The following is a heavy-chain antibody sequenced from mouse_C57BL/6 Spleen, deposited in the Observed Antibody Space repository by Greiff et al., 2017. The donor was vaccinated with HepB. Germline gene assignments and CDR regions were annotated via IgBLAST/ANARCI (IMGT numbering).Heavy chain of an antibody. D-gene: IGHD2-1*01. CDR1: GYTFTSYW. CDR2: IDPSDSYT. V-gene: IGHV1-69*01. CDR3: ARADYGNYVGDY. Sequence: VQLHQPGAELVMPGASVKLSCKASGYTFTSYWMHWVKQRPGQGLEWIGEIDPSDSYTNYNQKFKGKSTLTVDKSSSTAYMQLSSLTSEDSAVYYCARADYGNYVGDYWGQGTSVTVSS. J-gene: IGHJ4*01.